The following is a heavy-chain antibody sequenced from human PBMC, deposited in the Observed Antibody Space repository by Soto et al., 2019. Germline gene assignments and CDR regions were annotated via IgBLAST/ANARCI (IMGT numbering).Heavy chain of an antibody. CDR3: ARVRVGVARTWFDS. CDR1: CGSISSGGYY. Sequence: PSNTLSRTGSVSCGSISSGGYYWSGIRQHPGKGLEWIGYIYYSGSTYYNPSLKSRVTISVDTSKNQFSLNLSSVTAADTGVAYRARVRVGVARTWFDSCHQRTLVTVSS. V-gene: IGHV4-31*03. CDR2: IYYSGST. J-gene: IGHJ5*01. D-gene: IGHD1-1*01.